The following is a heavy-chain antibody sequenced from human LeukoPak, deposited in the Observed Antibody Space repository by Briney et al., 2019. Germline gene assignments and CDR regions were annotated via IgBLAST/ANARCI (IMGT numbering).Heavy chain of an antibody. J-gene: IGHJ4*02. V-gene: IGHV4-34*01. Sequence: SETLPLTCAVYGGSFSGYFWTWMRQPPGKGLEWIGEINHGGNAIYNPSLKSRVTMSADPSKNQFSLNLRSVTAADTAIYSCARVRRVRWSTQGYFDYWGRGALVTV. D-gene: IGHD4-23*01. CDR1: GGSFSGYF. CDR3: ARVRRVRWSTQGYFDY. CDR2: INHGGNA.